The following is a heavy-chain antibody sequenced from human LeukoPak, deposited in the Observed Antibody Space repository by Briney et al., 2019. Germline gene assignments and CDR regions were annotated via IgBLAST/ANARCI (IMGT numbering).Heavy chain of an antibody. J-gene: IGHJ4*02. V-gene: IGHV3-23*01. CDR2: IVDSDESS. CDR1: GFTFSSYA. D-gene: IGHD3-22*01. Sequence: GGSLRLSCAASGFTFSSYAMSWVRQAPGKGLQWVSAIVDSDESSYYANSVKGRFTISRDSSKNTLYLHMNSLRAEDTAVYYCAKSQGTSAYHPSDYWGQGTLVTVSS. CDR3: AKSQGTSAYHPSDY.